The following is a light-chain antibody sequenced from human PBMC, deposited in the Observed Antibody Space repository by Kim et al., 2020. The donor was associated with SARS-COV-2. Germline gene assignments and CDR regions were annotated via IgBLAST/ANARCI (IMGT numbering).Light chain of an antibody. CDR3: QAWDINTGV. V-gene: IGLV3-1*01. J-gene: IGLJ1*01. CDR1: ILENKS. Sequence: LSEGRTPTYPCSGAILENKSTPWYLQRPGHSPVLVIYKDTKRPSGISERFSGSNSGNTATLTISGAQALDEADYYCQAWDINTGVFGTGTRSPS. CDR2: KDT.